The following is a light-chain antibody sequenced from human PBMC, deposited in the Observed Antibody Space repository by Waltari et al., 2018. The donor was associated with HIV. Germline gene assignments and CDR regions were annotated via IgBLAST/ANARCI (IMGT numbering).Light chain of an antibody. CDR1: TADIAGDHR. J-gene: IGLJ3*02. CDR3: SSYSSTTGHVV. CDR2: DGN. Sequence: QSGLAQPASVSGSLGQTIAIFCTGSTADIAGDHRVSWYQQDTGKPPKLLIYDGNQRPSGISDRFSGSRSGNTASLTISGLLTDDESEYFCSSYSSTTGHVVFGGGTKVTV. V-gene: IGLV2-14*03.